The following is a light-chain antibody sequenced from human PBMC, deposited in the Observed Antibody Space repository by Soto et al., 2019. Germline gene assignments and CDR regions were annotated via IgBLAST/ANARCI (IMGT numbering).Light chain of an antibody. CDR2: AAS. J-gene: IGKJ2*01. CDR3: QQYNYCPYT. CDR1: QSVGVN. V-gene: IGKV3-15*01. Sequence: MTQSPATLSVAPGGRATLSCRARQSVGVNLAWYQQKHGQAPRLLLYAASTRATAIPARFSGSGSGAEFTLTIDSLQSEDFAVYFCQQYNYCPYTFGRGTKLEIK.